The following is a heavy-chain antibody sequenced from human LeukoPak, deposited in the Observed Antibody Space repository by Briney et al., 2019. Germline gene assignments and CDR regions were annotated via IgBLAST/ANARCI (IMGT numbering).Heavy chain of an antibody. CDR1: GGSISSYY. D-gene: IGHD1-26*01. CDR3: ARGGFSGSYDY. CDR2: IYYSGST. J-gene: IGHJ4*02. Sequence: SETLSLTCTVSGGSISSYYWSWIRQPPGKGLEWIGYIYYSGSTNYNPSLKSRVAISVDTSKNQFSLKLSSVTAADTAVYYCARGGFSGSYDYWGQGTLVTVSS. V-gene: IGHV4-59*01.